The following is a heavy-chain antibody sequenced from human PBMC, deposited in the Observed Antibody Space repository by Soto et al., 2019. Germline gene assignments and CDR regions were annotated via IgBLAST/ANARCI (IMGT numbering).Heavy chain of an antibody. J-gene: IGHJ4*02. D-gene: IGHD6-13*01. V-gene: IGHV3-30-3*01. CDR3: ARDSHKDSSSWFDY. Sequence: QVQLVESGGGVVQPGRSLRLSCAASGFTFSSYAMHWVRQAPGKGLEWVAVISYDGSNKYYADSVKGRFTISRDNSKNTLYLQMNSLRAEDTAVYYCARDSHKDSSSWFDYGGQGTLVTVSS. CDR2: ISYDGSNK. CDR1: GFTFSSYA.